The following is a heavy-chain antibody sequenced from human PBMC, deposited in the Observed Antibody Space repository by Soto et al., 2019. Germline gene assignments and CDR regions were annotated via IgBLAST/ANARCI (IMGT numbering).Heavy chain of an antibody. Sequence: QVQLVQSGAVMKKPGASVKVSCKASGYTFTSHGLSWVRQAPGQGLEWMGGISASNADTNYAQKYQSRDTMTTNTSTSTSYMQLRRLSNEDTAVYYVARMIRASNLDYYHYMDVWGEGTPVTVSS. D-gene: IGHD3-16*01. V-gene: IGHV1-18*01. CDR3: ARMIRASNLDYYHYMDV. J-gene: IGHJ6*03. CDR2: ISASNADT. CDR1: GYTFTSHG.